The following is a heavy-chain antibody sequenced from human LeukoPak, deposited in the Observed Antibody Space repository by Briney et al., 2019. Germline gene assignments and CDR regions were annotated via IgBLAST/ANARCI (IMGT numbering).Heavy chain of an antibody. CDR3: AKGPLRGTAAAIDY. J-gene: IGHJ4*02. V-gene: IGHV3-30*18. D-gene: IGHD2-2*01. CDR1: GFTFNNYG. Sequence: GGSLRLSCAASGFTFNNYGMHWVRQAPGEGLEWVAVISYDGRNKHYPGSVKGRFTISRDISTDTLWLQMDSLRTEDTAVYYCAKGPLRGTAAAIDYWGQGTLVTVSS. CDR2: ISYDGRNK.